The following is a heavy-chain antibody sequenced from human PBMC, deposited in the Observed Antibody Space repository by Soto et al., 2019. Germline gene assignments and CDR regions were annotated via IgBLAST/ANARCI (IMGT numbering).Heavy chain of an antibody. CDR2: IYYSGST. CDR1: GGSISSSSYY. CDR3: ARNDRDYGDLDY. V-gene: IGHV4-39*01. Sequence: SETLSLTCTVSGGSISSSSYYWGWIRQPPGKGLEWIGSIYYSGSTYYNPSLKSRVTISVDTSKNQFSLKLSSVTAADTAVYYCARNDRDYGDLDYWGQGTLVTV. D-gene: IGHD4-17*01. J-gene: IGHJ4*02.